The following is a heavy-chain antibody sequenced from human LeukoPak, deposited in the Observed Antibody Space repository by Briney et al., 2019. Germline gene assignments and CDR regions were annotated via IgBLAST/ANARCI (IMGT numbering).Heavy chain of an antibody. CDR1: GFTFNIYW. CDR3: ARDLRYSSDY. V-gene: IGHV3-74*01. Sequence: PGGSLRLSCAASGFTFNIYWMHWVRQAPGKGLVWVSHINSDGSSTTYADSVKGRFTISRDNAKNTVYLQMNSLRAKDTAVYYCARDLRYSSDYWGQGTLVTVSS. J-gene: IGHJ4*02. CDR2: INSDGSST. D-gene: IGHD5-18*01.